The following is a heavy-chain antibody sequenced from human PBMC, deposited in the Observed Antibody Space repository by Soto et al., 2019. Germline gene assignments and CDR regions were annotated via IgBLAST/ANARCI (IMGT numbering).Heavy chain of an antibody. D-gene: IGHD1-26*01. CDR1: GYIRNTDW. Sequence: GESLKISCKASGYIRNTDWISWVRQKPGKGLEWMGRIDPLDSHTKYSPSFEGRVNISADRSIATAYLHWTSLETSDTAIYYCSRHQVGMVEEASWGQGTLVTVSS. V-gene: IGHV5-10-1*01. CDR3: SRHQVGMVEEAS. CDR2: IDPLDSHT. J-gene: IGHJ5*02.